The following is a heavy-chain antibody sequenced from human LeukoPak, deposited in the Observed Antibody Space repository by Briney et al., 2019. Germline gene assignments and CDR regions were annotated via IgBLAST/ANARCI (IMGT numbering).Heavy chain of an antibody. Sequence: SQTLALTCTVSGGSISSGGYYWSWIRQHPGKGLEWIGYIYYSGSTYYNPSLKSRVTISVDTSKNQFSLKLSSVTAADTAVYYCARVNPVTYYGMDVWGQGTTVTVSS. CDR3: ARVNPVTYYGMDV. J-gene: IGHJ6*02. CDR2: IYYSGST. D-gene: IGHD4-11*01. CDR1: GGSISSGGYY. V-gene: IGHV4-31*03.